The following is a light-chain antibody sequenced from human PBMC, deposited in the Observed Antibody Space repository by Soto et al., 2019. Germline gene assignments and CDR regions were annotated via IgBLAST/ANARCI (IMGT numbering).Light chain of an antibody. Sequence: EIVLTQSPATLSLSPGDRATLSCRASQTVGTFFAWYQQKPGQSPSLLIYDASNRATGIPSRFSGSGSGTAFTLIISSLEPEDSAVYYCQQCNSWPQWTFGQGTKVDIK. CDR2: DAS. CDR3: QQCNSWPQWT. V-gene: IGKV3-11*01. J-gene: IGKJ1*01. CDR1: QTVGTF.